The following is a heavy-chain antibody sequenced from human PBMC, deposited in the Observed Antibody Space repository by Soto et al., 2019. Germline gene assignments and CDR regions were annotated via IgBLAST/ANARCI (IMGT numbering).Heavy chain of an antibody. CDR2: INPKGDGK. Sequence: QVQMVQSGPEVKKPGASVKISCKASEQTITGHYIQWVRQAPGQGLEWMGWINPKGDGKKYAQHCQGRITGTRDTAINTCYMERRALTSDDTAVYYCASVPLSYTKNEDLEHGGQGTLVTVSS. J-gene: IGHJ4*02. CDR3: ASVPLSYTKNEDLEH. D-gene: IGHD1-1*01. V-gene: IGHV1-2*02. CDR1: EQTITGHY.